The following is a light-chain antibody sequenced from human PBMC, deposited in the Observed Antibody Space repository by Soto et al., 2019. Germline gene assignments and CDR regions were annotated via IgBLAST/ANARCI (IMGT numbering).Light chain of an antibody. CDR2: DVT. J-gene: IGLJ1*01. Sequence: QSALTQPASVSGSPGQSITISCTGTSSDVGAYKFVSWYQHHPGKAPKLIIYDVTTRPSGVSNRFSGSKSGDTASLTISGLQSEDEADYYCSSFTSSCTYVFGTGTKVTVL. CDR1: SSDVGAYKF. CDR3: SSFTSSCTYV. V-gene: IGLV2-14*03.